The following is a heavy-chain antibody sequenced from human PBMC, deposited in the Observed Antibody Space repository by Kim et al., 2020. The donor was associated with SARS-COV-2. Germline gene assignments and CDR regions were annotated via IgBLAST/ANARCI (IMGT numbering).Heavy chain of an antibody. CDR1: GFSFSVYW. CDR3: AREYS. CDR2: IKPDGSEK. V-gene: IGHV3-7*03. J-gene: IGHJ5*02. D-gene: IGHD2-15*01. Sequence: GGSLRLSCAASGFSFSVYWVSWVRQAPGKGLEWVAAIKPDGSEKDYGESVRGRFTISRDNTKNSLSLQMESLRAEDTAVYYWAREYSLGQGTLVTVSS.